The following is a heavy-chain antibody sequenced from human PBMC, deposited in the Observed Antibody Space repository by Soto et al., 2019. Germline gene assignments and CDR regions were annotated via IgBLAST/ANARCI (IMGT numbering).Heavy chain of an antibody. CDR3: ARGDIVVVVAAPPGGGLDV. J-gene: IGHJ6*02. V-gene: IGHV4-34*01. D-gene: IGHD2-15*01. CDR2: INHSGST. Sequence: TSETLSLTCAVYGGSFSGYYWGWVRQPPGEGVEWIGEINHSGSTNYNPSLKSRVTISVDTSKNQFSLKLSSVTAADTAVYYCARGDIVVVVAAPPGGGLDVWGQGTTVTVSS. CDR1: GGSFSGYY.